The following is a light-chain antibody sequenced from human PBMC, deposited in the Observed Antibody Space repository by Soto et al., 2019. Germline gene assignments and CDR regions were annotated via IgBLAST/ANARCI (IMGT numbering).Light chain of an antibody. Sequence: QSVLTQPPSASGTPGQWVTISCSGSSSNIGSNFLYWFQQLPGTAPKLLIFRTYQRPSGVPDRFSGSKSGTSASLAITGLRSEDEADYYCATWDDRMSGVVFCGGTQLTVL. CDR1: SSNIGSNF. V-gene: IGLV1-47*01. J-gene: IGLJ2*01. CDR2: RTY. CDR3: ATWDDRMSGVV.